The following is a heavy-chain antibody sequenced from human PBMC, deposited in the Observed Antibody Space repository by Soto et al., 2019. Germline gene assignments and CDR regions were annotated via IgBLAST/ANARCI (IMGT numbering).Heavy chain of an antibody. Sequence: ASVKVSCKASGYTFTGYYMHWVRQAPGQGLEWMGWINPNSGGTNYAQKFQGWVTMTRDTSISTAYMELSRLRSDDTAVYYCARDSADRGYSGYDPPTGSFSPEYYFDYWGQGTLVTVSS. CDR2: INPNSGGT. D-gene: IGHD5-12*01. CDR3: ARDSADRGYSGYDPPTGSFSPEYYFDY. V-gene: IGHV1-2*04. CDR1: GYTFTGYY. J-gene: IGHJ4*02.